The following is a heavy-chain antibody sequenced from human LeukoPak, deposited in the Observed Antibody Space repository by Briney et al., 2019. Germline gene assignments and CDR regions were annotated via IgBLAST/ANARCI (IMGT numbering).Heavy chain of an antibody. CDR1: GFTFSSYS. CDR2: ISSSSSYI. CDR3: ARGSAMVYYYMDV. D-gene: IGHD5-18*01. J-gene: IGHJ6*03. V-gene: IGHV3-21*01. Sequence: GGSLRLSCAASGFTFSSYSMNWVRQAPGKGLEWVSSISSSSSYIYYADSVKGRFTISRDNAKNSLYLQMNSLRAEDTAVYYCARGSAMVYYYMDVWGKGTTVTISS.